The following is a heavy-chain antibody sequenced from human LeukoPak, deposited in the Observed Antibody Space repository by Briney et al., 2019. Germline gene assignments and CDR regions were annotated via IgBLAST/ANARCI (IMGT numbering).Heavy chain of an antibody. CDR2: IYSSGST. V-gene: IGHV4-4*07. CDR3: ARERYNTGWYSDY. J-gene: IGHJ4*02. D-gene: IGHD6-19*01. Sequence: SETLSLTCTVSGGSISGYYWSWIRAPAGKGLEWIGRIYSSGSTNYNPSLKSRLTMSVDTSKKQFSLKLSSVTAADTAVYFCARERYNTGWYSDYWGQGTLVTVSS. CDR1: GGSISGYY.